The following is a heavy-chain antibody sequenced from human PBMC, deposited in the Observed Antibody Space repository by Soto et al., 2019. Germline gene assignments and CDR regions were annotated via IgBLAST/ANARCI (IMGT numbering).Heavy chain of an antibody. D-gene: IGHD3-3*01. CDR3: AKDGTYYDFWSGYFAFDY. CDR2: ISGSGGGT. CDR1: GFTFSSYA. Sequence: PGGSLRLSCAASGFTFSSYAMSWVRQAPGKGLEWVSAISGSGGGTYYADSVKGRFTISRDNSKNTLYLQMNSLRAEDTAVYYCAKDGTYYDFWSGYFAFDYWGQGTLVTVSS. J-gene: IGHJ4*02. V-gene: IGHV3-23*01.